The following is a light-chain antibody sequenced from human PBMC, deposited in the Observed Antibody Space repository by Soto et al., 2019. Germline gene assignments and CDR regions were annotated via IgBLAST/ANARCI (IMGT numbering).Light chain of an antibody. V-gene: IGKV3-15*01. CDR3: HQYDDGPYT. CDR2: GAS. CDR1: QSVSSN. J-gene: IGKJ2*01. Sequence: EIVMTQSPATLSVSPGERATLSCRASQSVSSNLAWYPQKPGQAPRILIYGASTRATTIPVRFSGSGSGTEFTLTISSLQPEDFAVYYCHQYDDGPYTFGQGTKVDIK.